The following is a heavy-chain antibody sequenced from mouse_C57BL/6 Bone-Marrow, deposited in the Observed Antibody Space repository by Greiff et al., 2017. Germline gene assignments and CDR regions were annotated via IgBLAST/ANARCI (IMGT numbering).Heavy chain of an antibody. Sequence: VQLQQSGAELVKPGASVKLSCTASGFNIKDYYMHWVKQRTEQGLEWIGRIDPEDGETKYAPKFQGKATITADTSSNTADLQLSSLTSEDTAVDYCARSYYGGYAMDYWGQGTTVTVSS. CDR1: GFNIKDYY. J-gene: IGHJ4*01. D-gene: IGHD1-1*01. CDR2: IDPEDGET. V-gene: IGHV14-2*01. CDR3: ARSYYGGYAMDY.